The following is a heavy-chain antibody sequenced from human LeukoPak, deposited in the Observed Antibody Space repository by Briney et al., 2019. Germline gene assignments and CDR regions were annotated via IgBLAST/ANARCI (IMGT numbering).Heavy chain of an antibody. D-gene: IGHD3-10*01. CDR3: AKGHRGVTMVRGALYDAFYI. CDR2: INPNSGGT. Sequence: ASVKVSCKASGYTFTGYYMHWVRQAPGQGLEWMGWINPNSGGTNYAQKFQGWVTMTRDTSISTAYMELSRLRSDDTAVYYCAKGHRGVTMVRGALYDAFYIWGQGTMVTVSS. CDR1: GYTFTGYY. V-gene: IGHV1-2*04. J-gene: IGHJ3*02.